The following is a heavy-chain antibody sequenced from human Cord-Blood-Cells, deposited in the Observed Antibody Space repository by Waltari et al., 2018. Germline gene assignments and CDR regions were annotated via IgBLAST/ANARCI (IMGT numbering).Heavy chain of an antibody. Sequence: QVQLQESGPGLVKPSETLSLTRTVSGGCLSSSYCSWIREPAGKGLEWIGSIYTSGSTNYNPSLKSRVTMSVDTSKNQFSLKLSSVTAADTAVYYCARGSDFWSGYDAFDIWGQGTMVTVSS. D-gene: IGHD3-3*01. CDR2: IYTSGST. J-gene: IGHJ3*02. V-gene: IGHV4-4*07. CDR1: GGCLSSSY. CDR3: ARGSDFWSGYDAFDI.